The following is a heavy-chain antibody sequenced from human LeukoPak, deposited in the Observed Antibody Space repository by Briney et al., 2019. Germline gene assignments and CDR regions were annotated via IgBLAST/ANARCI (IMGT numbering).Heavy chain of an antibody. CDR3: AKEAIGYSFSQC. Sequence: PGGSLRLSCAASGFTVSSNYMSWVRQAPGKGLEWVSVIYSGGSTYYADSVKGRFTISRDNSNNMLYLQMNSLRADDTAVYYCAKEAIGYSFSQCWGQGTLVTVSS. CDR2: IYSGGST. D-gene: IGHD1-26*01. J-gene: IGHJ4*02. CDR1: GFTVSSNY. V-gene: IGHV3-53*01.